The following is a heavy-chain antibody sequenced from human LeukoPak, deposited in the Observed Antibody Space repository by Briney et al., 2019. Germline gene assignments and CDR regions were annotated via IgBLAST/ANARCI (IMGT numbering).Heavy chain of an antibody. Sequence: PSETLSLTCTVSSGSISSSSYYWGWIRQPPGKGLEWIGSMYYSGNTYYNPSLKSRVTISVDTSKNQFSLKLSSVTAADTAVYYCARHPRDGYNSDYWGQGTLVTVSS. CDR3: ARHPRDGYNSDY. J-gene: IGHJ4*02. CDR2: MYYSGNT. V-gene: IGHV4-39*01. D-gene: IGHD5-24*01. CDR1: SGSISSSSYY.